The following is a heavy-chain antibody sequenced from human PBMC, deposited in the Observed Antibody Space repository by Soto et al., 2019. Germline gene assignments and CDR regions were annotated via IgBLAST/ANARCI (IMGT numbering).Heavy chain of an antibody. CDR1: GGSISSPNFY. Sequence: SETLSLTCTVSGGSISSPNFYWSWIRQHPGKGLEWIGHIYYNGTTYYNPTLKSRVSISVDTSKNTFYLQMNSLRAEDTAVYYCAKDRAISMVRDTQYFDCWGQGTLVTVS. J-gene: IGHJ4*02. CDR3: AKDRAISMVRDTQYFDC. V-gene: IGHV4-31*03. D-gene: IGHD3-10*01. CDR2: IYYNGTT.